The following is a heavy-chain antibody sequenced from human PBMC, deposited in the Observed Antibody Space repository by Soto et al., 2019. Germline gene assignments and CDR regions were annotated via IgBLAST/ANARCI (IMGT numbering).Heavy chain of an antibody. J-gene: IGHJ4*02. CDR1: GGSISRYY. V-gene: IGHV4-59*08. CDR3: ARMNYYDTSGYPFDY. Sequence: PSETLSLTCTVSGGSISRYYWSWIRQPPGKGLEWIGYIYYSRSTNYNPSLKSRVTISVDTSKNQFSLKLSSVTAADTAVYYCARMNYYDTSGYPFDYWGQGMMVTVSS. D-gene: IGHD3-22*01. CDR2: IYYSRST.